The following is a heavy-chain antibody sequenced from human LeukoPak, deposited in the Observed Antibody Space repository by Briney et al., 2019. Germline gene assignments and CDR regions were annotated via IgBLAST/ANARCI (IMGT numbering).Heavy chain of an antibody. CDR3: AKNQFNPLRPA. D-gene: IGHD2-8*01. J-gene: IGHJ5*02. CDR2: ISGNGGTT. Sequence: PGGSLRLSCAASGFPFSSYAMSWVRQAPGKGLEWVSAISGNGGTTYYADSVEGRFTISRDSPKNTLYLQMNSLRAEDTALYYCAKNQFNPLRPAWGQGTLVTVSS. V-gene: IGHV3-23*01. CDR1: GFPFSSYA.